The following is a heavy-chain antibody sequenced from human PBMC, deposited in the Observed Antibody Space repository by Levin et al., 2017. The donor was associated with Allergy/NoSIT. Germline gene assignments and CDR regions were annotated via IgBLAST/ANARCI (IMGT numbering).Heavy chain of an antibody. D-gene: IGHD2-15*01. Sequence: GGSLRLSCAASGFTFSSYAMHWVRQAPGKGLEWVAVISYDGSNKYYADSVKGRFTISRDNSKNTLYLQMNSLRAEDTAVYYCARDASAGHPRIGIDYWGQGTLVTVSS. CDR1: GFTFSSYA. CDR2: ISYDGSNK. CDR3: ARDASAGHPRIGIDY. J-gene: IGHJ4*02. V-gene: IGHV3-30-3*01.